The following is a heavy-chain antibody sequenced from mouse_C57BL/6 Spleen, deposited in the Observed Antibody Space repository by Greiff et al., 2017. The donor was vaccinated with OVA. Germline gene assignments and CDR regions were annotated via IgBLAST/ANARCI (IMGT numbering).Heavy chain of an antibody. CDR2: IYPGAGDT. Sequence: VQLQQSGPELVKPGASVKISCKASGYAFSSSWMNWVKQRPGKGLEWIGRIYPGAGDTNYNGKCKGKATLTADKSSSTAYMQLSSLASEDSAVYFCARKTTVVDYYAMDYWGQGTSVTVSS. J-gene: IGHJ4*01. CDR3: ARKTTVVDYYAMDY. V-gene: IGHV1-82*01. CDR1: GYAFSSSW. D-gene: IGHD1-1*01.